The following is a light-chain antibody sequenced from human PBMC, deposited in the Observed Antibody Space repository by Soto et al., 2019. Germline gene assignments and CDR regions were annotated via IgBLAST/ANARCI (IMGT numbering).Light chain of an antibody. V-gene: IGLV2-14*01. J-gene: IGLJ2*01. CDR1: SSDIGAYNY. CDR2: EVS. Sequence: QSVLTQPASVSGSPGQSITISCTGRSSDIGAYNYVFWYQQYPGKAPKLMISEVSNRPSGVSDRFSGSKSGNTASLTISGLQAVDEADYFCSSYTSRGTLVFGGGTKVTVL. CDR3: SSYTSRGTLV.